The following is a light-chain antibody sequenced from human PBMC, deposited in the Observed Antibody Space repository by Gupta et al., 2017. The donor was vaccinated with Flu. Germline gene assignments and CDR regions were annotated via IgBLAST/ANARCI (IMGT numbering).Light chain of an antibody. Sequence: EIVMTQSPATLSVSPGERATLSCRASQSVSSNLAWYQQKPGQAPRLLICGASTRATGIPARFSGSGSGTEFTLTISSLQSEDFAVYYCQQYNSWPMYTFGQGTKLEIK. V-gene: IGKV3-15*01. CDR2: GAS. J-gene: IGKJ2*01. CDR3: QQYNSWPMYT. CDR1: QSVSSN.